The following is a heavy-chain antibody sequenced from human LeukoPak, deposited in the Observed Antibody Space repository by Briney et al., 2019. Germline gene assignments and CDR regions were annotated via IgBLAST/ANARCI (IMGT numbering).Heavy chain of an antibody. CDR1: GFTFSDYY. D-gene: IGHD4-17*01. V-gene: IGHV3-11*01. Sequence: GGSLRLSCAASGFTFSDYYMSWIRQAPGKGLEWVSYISSSGSTIYYADSVKGRFTISRDNAKNSLYLQMNSLRAEDTAVYYCARRRTVTTSPFDYWGQGTLVTVSS. J-gene: IGHJ4*02. CDR3: ARRRTVTTSPFDY. CDR2: ISSSGSTI.